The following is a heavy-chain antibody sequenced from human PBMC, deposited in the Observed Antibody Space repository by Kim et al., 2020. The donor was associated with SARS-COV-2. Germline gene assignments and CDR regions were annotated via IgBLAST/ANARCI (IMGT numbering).Heavy chain of an antibody. CDR1: GGSISSYY. Sequence: SETLSLTCTVSGGSISSYYWSWIRQPPGKGLEWIGYIYYSGSTNYNPSLKSRVTISVDTSKNQFSLKLSSVTAADTAVYYCARTSHTVVTPWWYFDLWGRGTLVTVSS. CDR3: ARTSHTVVTPWWYFDL. CDR2: IYYSGST. D-gene: IGHD2-21*02. J-gene: IGHJ2*01. V-gene: IGHV4-59*01.